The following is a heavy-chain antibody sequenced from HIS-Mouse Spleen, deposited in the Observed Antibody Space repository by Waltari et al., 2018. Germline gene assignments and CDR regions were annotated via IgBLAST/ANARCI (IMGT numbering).Heavy chain of an antibody. D-gene: IGHD6-13*01. J-gene: IGHJ4*02. Sequence: QVQLVESGGGGVQPGRSLRLSCAASGFSFSSYGMRWGRRAPGKGLEWVAVISYDGSNKYYADSVKGRFTISRDNSKNTLYLQMNSLRAEDTAVYYCAKPTGIAAAGFDYWGQGTLVTVSS. V-gene: IGHV3-30*18. CDR3: AKPTGIAAAGFDY. CDR2: ISYDGSNK. CDR1: GFSFSSYG.